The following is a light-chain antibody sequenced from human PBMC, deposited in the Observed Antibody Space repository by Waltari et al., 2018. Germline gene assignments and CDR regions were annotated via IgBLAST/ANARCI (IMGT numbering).Light chain of an antibody. J-gene: IGLJ3*02. CDR3: GTWDSSLSAGV. CDR2: DNN. CDR1: SPNIGNNY. V-gene: IGLV1-51*01. Sequence: QSVLTQPPSVSAAPGQKVPISCSGTSPNIGNNYLSWYQQLPGTAPKLLIYDNNKRPSGIPDRFSGSKSGTSATLGITGLQTGDEADYYCGTWDSSLSAGVFGGGTKLTVL.